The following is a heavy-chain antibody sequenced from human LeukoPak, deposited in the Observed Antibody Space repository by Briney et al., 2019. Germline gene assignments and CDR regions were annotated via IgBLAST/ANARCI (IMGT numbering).Heavy chain of an antibody. Sequence: SETLSLTCTVSGGSIRSGDDYWGWIRQPPGKGLEWIGSIYYSGSTYYNPSLKSRVTISVDTSKNQFSLKLSSVTAADTAVYYCARHDSEYSSSYFDYWGQGTLVTVSS. CDR1: GGSIRSGDDY. CDR2: IYYSGST. D-gene: IGHD6-6*01. CDR3: ARHDSEYSSSYFDY. J-gene: IGHJ4*02. V-gene: IGHV4-39*01.